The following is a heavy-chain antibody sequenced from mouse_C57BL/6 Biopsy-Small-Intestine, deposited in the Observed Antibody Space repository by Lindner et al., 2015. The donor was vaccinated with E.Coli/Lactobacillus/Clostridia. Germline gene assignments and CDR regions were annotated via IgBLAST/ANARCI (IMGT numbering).Heavy chain of an antibody. Sequence: VQLQESGAELAKPGASVKLSCKASGYTFTNYWMNWVRQRPGQGLERIAYIIPSSGYSKYNQKFKDKATLTADKSSSTAYMQLSSLTYEDSAVYYCTRRELGDYYAMDNWGQGTSVTVSS. V-gene: IGHV1-7*01. CDR1: GYTFTNYW. D-gene: IGHD4-1*01. CDR2: IIPSSGYS. J-gene: IGHJ4*01. CDR3: TRRELGDYYAMDN.